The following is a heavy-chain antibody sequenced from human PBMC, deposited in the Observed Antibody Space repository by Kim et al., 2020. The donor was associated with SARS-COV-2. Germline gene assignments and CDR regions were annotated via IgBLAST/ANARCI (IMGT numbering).Heavy chain of an antibody. D-gene: IGHD6-19*01. Sequence: GGSLRLSCSASGFTFRSYTMHWVRQAPGKGLESVSRIRNNGDSTYYADSVKGRFTTSRDNSNNTLYLQMNSLRAEDTAIYYCVKGGYGSGWCDLWGQGTLLTVSS. CDR1: GFTFRSYT. CDR2: IRNNGDST. J-gene: IGHJ5*02. CDR3: VKGGYGSGWCDL. V-gene: IGHV3-64D*06.